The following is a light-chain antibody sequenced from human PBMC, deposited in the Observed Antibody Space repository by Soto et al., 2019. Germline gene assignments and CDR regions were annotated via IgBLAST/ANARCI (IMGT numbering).Light chain of an antibody. CDR3: QQYGSTPT. Sequence: EIVLTQSPGTLSLSPGERATLSCTASQSVSSSYLAWYQQKPGQAPRLLIYGASSRATGIPDRFSGSGSGTDFTLTIIRLEPEDFAVYYCQQYGSTPTFGQGTKMEIK. J-gene: IGKJ1*01. V-gene: IGKV3-20*01. CDR2: GAS. CDR1: QSVSSSY.